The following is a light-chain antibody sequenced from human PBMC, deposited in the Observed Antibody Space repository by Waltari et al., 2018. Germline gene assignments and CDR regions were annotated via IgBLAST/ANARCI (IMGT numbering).Light chain of an antibody. CDR3: QQANSFPFT. CDR2: AAS. Sequence: DIQMTQSPSSVSASVGDRVTITGRASQGISSWLALYQQKPGKAPKLLIYAASSVQSGVPSRFSGSGSGTDVNLAISSLQPEDFATDYCQQANSFPFTFGPGTKVDIK. J-gene: IGKJ3*01. V-gene: IGKV1D-12*01. CDR1: QGISSW.